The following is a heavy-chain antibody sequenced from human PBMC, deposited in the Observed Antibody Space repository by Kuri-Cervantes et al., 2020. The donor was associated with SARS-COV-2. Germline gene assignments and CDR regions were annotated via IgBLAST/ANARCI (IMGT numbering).Heavy chain of an antibody. CDR1: RSTFNNYD. V-gene: IGHV3-7*03. D-gene: IGHD5-18*01. Sequence: GGSRRLSCAASRSTFNNYDLIWVRQVPGKGLEWVANVKQDGSETYYVESVKGRFTISRDNAKNSLYLQMNSLRADDTAVYYCVRLGAAYVDTLVVMRAVHYFDSWGQGTLVTVSS. CDR3: VRLGAAYVDTLVVMRAVHYFDS. CDR2: VKQDGSET. J-gene: IGHJ4*02.